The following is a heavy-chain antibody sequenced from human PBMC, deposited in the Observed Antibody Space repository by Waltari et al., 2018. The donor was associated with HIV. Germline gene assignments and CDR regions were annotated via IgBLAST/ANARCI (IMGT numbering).Heavy chain of an antibody. CDR2: VYYSGST. J-gene: IGHJ5*02. CDR3: ARSRTGYGGTDS. CDR1: GGSISGYY. D-gene: IGHD5-12*01. Sequence: QVQLQESGPGLLKPSETLSLTCTVSGGSISGYYWNWIRPPPGKGLEWIGSVYYSGSTNHDPSLQTRVTISLDTPKNQFSLKMNSAAAADTAVYYCARSRTGYGGTDSWGQGTLVTVSS. V-gene: IGHV4-59*01.